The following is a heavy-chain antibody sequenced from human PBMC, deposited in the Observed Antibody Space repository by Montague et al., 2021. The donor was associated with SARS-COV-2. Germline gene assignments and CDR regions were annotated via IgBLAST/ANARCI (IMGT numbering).Heavy chain of an antibody. Sequence: SETLPLTCTVSGGSISSSSYYWGWIRQPPGKGLEWIGSIYYSGSTYYNPSLKSRVTISVDTSKNQFSLKLSSVTAADTAVYYCARVAPYTDDYYFDYWGQGTLVTVSS. CDR1: GGSISSSSYY. J-gene: IGHJ4*02. CDR3: ARVAPYTDDYYFDY. D-gene: IGHD3-16*01. V-gene: IGHV4-39*01. CDR2: IYYSGST.